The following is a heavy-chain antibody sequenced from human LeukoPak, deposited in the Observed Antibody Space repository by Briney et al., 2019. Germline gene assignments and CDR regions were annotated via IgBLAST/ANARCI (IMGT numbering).Heavy chain of an antibody. Sequence: GGSLRLSCVASDFNFRSNWMDWVRQAPGKGLEWVANIKGDGSEKKYVDSVKGRFSISRDNAKNSLYLEMNSLRAEDTGVYYCAKEGDWNLDYWGQGALVTVSS. CDR1: DFNFRSNW. D-gene: IGHD1-1*01. CDR2: IKGDGSEK. J-gene: IGHJ4*02. V-gene: IGHV3-7*04. CDR3: AKEGDWNLDY.